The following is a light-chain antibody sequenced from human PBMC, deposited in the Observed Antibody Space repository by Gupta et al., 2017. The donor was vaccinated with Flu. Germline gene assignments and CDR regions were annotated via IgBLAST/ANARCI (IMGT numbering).Light chain of an antibody. CDR3: CSYAGSSTWV. CDR2: EGS. J-gene: IGLJ3*02. V-gene: IGLV2-23*01. Sequence: QSALTPPASVSGSPGPSITISCTGTSSDVGSYNLVSWYQQHPGKAPKLMIYEGSKRPSGVSNRFSGSKSGNTASLTISGLQAEDEADYYCCSYAGSSTWVFGGGIKLTVL. CDR1: SSDVGSYNL.